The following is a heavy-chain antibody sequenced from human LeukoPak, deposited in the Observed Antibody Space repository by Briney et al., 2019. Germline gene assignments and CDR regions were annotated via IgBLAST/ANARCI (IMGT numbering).Heavy chain of an antibody. CDR2: LIHSGST. CDR1: GGSLNNNY. V-gene: IGHV4-34*12. CDR3: ARGRYDFWSGYYGF. J-gene: IGHJ4*02. D-gene: IGHD3-3*01. Sequence: PSETLSRTCSVSGGSLNNNYWRWLPQPPGKGLDWIGELIHSGSTNYNPSLKCRVTISVDTSMNQVSLKLPSVTAADTAVYYCARGRYDFWSGYYGFWGQGTLVTVSS.